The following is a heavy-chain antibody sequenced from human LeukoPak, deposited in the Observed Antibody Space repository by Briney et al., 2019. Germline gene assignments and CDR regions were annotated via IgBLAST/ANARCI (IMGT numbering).Heavy chain of an antibody. CDR3: ARVAAVPYNWFDP. D-gene: IGHD6-13*01. V-gene: IGHV4-39*07. CDR2: IYYSGST. J-gene: IGHJ5*02. CDR1: GGSISSSGYY. Sequence: SETLSLTCTVSGGSISSSGYYWGWIRQPPGKGLEWIGSIYYSGSTYYNPSLKSRVMISEDTSKNQFSLKLSSVTAADTAVYYCARVAAVPYNWFDPWGQGTLVTVSS.